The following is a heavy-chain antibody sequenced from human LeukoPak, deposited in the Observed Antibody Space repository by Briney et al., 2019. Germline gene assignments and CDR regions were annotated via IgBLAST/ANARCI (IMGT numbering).Heavy chain of an antibody. Sequence: GGSLRLSCVASGFTFSDYWISWVRQAPGKGLEWVSGINWNGGSTGYADSVKGRFTISRDNANNSLYLQMNSLRAEDTALYYCARGLIAAAPGLFDYWGQGTLVTVSS. J-gene: IGHJ4*02. V-gene: IGHV3-20*04. CDR1: GFTFSDYW. CDR2: INWNGGST. D-gene: IGHD6-13*01. CDR3: ARGLIAAAPGLFDY.